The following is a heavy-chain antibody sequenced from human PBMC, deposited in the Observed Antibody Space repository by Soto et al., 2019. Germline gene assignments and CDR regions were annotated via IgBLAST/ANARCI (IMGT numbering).Heavy chain of an antibody. J-gene: IGHJ4*02. CDR3: AKDVESGWYEAFDY. CDR1: GFAFSQYG. CDR2: IRSFDYRT. V-gene: IGHV3-23*01. Sequence: GGSLRLSCTASGFAFSQYGMSWVRQAPGKGLEWVSSIRSFDYRTNYADSVKGRFTISRDNSKSTLSLQMNSLRAEDTAVYYCAKDVESGWYEAFDYWGPGTLVTVSS. D-gene: IGHD6-19*01.